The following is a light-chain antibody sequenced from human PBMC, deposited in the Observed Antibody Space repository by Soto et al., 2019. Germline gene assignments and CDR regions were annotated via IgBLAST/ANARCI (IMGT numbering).Light chain of an antibody. J-gene: IGLJ1*01. CDR2: DND. V-gene: IGLV1-51*01. CDR1: SSSSHIGHHS. Sequence: QSVVTQPPSVSAAPGQKVTISCSGSSSSSHIGHHSVSWYQHLPGTAPKLLIYDNDQRPSGIPARVSGSKSATSATLDITGLQTGDEADYYCGTWDTGLRAYVLGTGTKLTVL. CDR3: GTWDTGLRAYV.